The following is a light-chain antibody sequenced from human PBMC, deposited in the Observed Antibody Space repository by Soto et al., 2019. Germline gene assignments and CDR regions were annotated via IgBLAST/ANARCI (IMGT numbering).Light chain of an antibody. CDR2: DVS. V-gene: IGLV2-14*03. CDR1: SIDIGGYNY. Sequence: QSVLTQPASVSGSPGQSITISCTGTSIDIGGYNYVSWYQQHPGKAPKLIIYDVSNRPSGVSNRFSGSKSGNTASLAISGLQAEDEADYYCSSYTSSKTLVFGGGTKVTVL. J-gene: IGLJ2*01. CDR3: SSYTSSKTLV.